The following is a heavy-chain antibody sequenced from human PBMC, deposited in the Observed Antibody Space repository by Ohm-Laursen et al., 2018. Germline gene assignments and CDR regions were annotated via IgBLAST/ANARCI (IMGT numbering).Heavy chain of an antibody. CDR3: ARQGDSGRSFDY. J-gene: IGHJ4*02. CDR1: GGSISRSSYN. Sequence: SDTLSLTCSVSGGSISRSSYNWGWIRLPPGNGLEWIGIMYFSGNTYYNPSLKSRVTITVDTSKNKFSLNLSSLTAADTAVYYCARQGDSGRSFDYWGQGTLVTVSS. CDR2: MYFSGNT. V-gene: IGHV4-39*01. D-gene: IGHD3-10*01.